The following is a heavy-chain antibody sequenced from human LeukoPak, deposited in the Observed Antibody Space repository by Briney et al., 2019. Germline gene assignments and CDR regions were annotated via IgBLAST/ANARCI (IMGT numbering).Heavy chain of an antibody. CDR2: IYYSGST. CDR1: GGSISSYY. CDR3: ARVPYYYDSSGYYP. V-gene: IGHV4-59*01. Sequence: SETLSLTCTVSGGSISSYYWSWIRQPPGKGLEWIGYIYYSGSTNYNPSLKSRVTISVDTSKNQFSLKLSSVTAADTAVYYCARVPYYYDSSGYYPWGQGTLVTVSS. D-gene: IGHD3-22*01. J-gene: IGHJ5*02.